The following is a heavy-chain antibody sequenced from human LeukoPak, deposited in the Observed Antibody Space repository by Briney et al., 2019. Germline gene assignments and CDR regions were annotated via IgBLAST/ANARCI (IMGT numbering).Heavy chain of an antibody. CDR2: IKQDGSEK. V-gene: IGHV3-7*03. D-gene: IGHD2-2*02. CDR1: GFTFSSYW. Sequence: GGSLRLSCAASGFTFSSYWMSWVRQAPGKGLEWVANIKQDGSEKYYVDSVKGRFTISRDNSKNTLYLQMNSLRAEDTAVYYCAREYQLLYGGAFDIWGQGTMVTVSS. CDR3: AREYQLLYGGAFDI. J-gene: IGHJ3*02.